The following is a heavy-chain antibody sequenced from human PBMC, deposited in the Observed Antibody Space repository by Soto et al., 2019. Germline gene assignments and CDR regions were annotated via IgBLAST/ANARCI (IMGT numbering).Heavy chain of an antibody. CDR2: IIPIFGTA. J-gene: IGHJ4*02. CDR1: GGTFSSYS. CDR3: ASGIAAAEDY. V-gene: IGHV1-69*13. D-gene: IGHD6-13*01. Sequence: GASVKVSCKASGGTFSSYSISWVRHAPGQGLEWMGGIIPIFGTANYAQKFQGRVTITADESTSTAYMELSSLRSEDTAVYYCASGIAAAEDYWGQGTLVTVSS.